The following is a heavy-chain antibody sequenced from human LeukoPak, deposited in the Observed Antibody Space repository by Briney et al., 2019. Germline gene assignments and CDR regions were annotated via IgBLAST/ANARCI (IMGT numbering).Heavy chain of an antibody. D-gene: IGHD3-3*01. Sequence: PSETLSLTCSVSGDSISRSGYHWGWIRQPPGTGLEWIGSIYDTGSTFYNPSLKSRVIISVDTSKNQFSLKLSSVTAAGTAVYYCQSRFLEWLLDYWGQGTLVTVSS. CDR1: GDSISRSGYH. V-gene: IGHV4-39*01. CDR2: IYDTGST. J-gene: IGHJ4*02. CDR3: QSRFLEWLLDY.